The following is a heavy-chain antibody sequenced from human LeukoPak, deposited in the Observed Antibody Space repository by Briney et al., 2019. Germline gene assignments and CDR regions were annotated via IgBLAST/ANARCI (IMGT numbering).Heavy chain of an antibody. V-gene: IGHV1-8*01. Sequence: ASVKVSCKASGYTFTSYDINWVRQATGQGLEWMGWMNPNSGNTGYAQKFQGRVTMTRNTSISTAYMELSSLRSEDTAVYYCARTHYDYVWGSYRFNWFDPWGQGTLVTVSP. CDR1: GYTFTSYD. D-gene: IGHD3-16*02. J-gene: IGHJ5*02. CDR2: MNPNSGNT. CDR3: ARTHYDYVWGSYRFNWFDP.